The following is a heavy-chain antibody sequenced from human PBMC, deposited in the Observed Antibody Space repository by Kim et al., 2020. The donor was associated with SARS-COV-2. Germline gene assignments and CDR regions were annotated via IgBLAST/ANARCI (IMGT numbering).Heavy chain of an antibody. D-gene: IGHD6-19*01. J-gene: IGHJ4*02. CDR1: GFTFSSYA. CDR3: AKDPDSRIELLGTTFDY. Sequence: GGSLRLSCAASGFTFSSYAMSWVRQAPGKGLEWVSTISDDGTSTYYADSVQSRFTISRDNSQNTLYLQMNSLRAEDTAVYYCAKDPDSRIELLGTTFDYWGQGTLVTVSS. V-gene: IGHV3-23*01. CDR2: ISDDGTST.